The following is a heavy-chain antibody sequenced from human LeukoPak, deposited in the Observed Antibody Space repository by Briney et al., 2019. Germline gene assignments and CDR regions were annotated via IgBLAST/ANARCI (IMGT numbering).Heavy chain of an antibody. CDR3: ARGDGMDV. J-gene: IGHJ6*02. CDR1: GGSISSYY. V-gene: IGHV4-59*01. CDR2: IYYSGST. Sequence: SETLSLICTVSGGSISSYYWSWIRQPPGKGLEWIGYIYYSGSTNYNPSLKSRVTISVDTSKNQFSLKLSSVTAADTAVYYCARGDGMDVWGQGTTVTVSS.